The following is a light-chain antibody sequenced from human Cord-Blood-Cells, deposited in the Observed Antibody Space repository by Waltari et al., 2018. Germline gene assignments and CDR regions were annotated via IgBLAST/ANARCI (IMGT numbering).Light chain of an antibody. CDR1: SSDVGGYNY. J-gene: IGLJ3*02. Sequence: QSALTQPASVSGSPGQPITISCTGTSSDVGGYNYVSWYQQHPGKAPKLMIYEVSNRPSGVSNRFSGSKSGNTASLTISGLQAEDEAEYYCSSYTSSSTWVFGGGTKLTVL. CDR3: SSYTSSSTWV. V-gene: IGLV2-14*01. CDR2: EVS.